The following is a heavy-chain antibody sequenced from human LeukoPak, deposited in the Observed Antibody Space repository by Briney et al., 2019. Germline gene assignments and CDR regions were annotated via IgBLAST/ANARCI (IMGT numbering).Heavy chain of an antibody. CDR2: FYRSGIA. Sequence: PSETLSLTCNVSGDSVTSYNFYWAWIPQPPGKGPEWIGTFYRSGIAYHNPSIKTRLTIYIDASKSQFSLKLTSVTGADTALYFCARGRNTSTTDYYFDFWGPGTLVTVSS. D-gene: IGHD1-1*01. CDR3: ARGRNTSTTDYYFDF. CDR1: GDSVTSYNFY. V-gene: IGHV4-39*07. J-gene: IGHJ4*02.